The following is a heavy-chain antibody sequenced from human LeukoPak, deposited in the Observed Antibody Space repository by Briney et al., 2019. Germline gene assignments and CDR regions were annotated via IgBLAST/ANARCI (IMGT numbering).Heavy chain of an antibody. Sequence: GGSLRLSCAASGFTVSSNYMSWVRQAPTKGLEWVSVVYSGGDTYYTDSVNGRFTISRDNSKNTLYLQMNSLRAEDTAVYYCAKRIAVAGSYYFDYWGQGTLVTVSS. V-gene: IGHV3-66*04. J-gene: IGHJ4*02. CDR1: GFTVSSNY. D-gene: IGHD6-19*01. CDR2: VYSGGDT. CDR3: AKRIAVAGSYYFDY.